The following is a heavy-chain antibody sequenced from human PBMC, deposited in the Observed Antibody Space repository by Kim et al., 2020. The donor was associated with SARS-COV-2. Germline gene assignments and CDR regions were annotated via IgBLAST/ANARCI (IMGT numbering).Heavy chain of an antibody. V-gene: IGHV3-23*01. Sequence: TNYADSVEGRLTITRDNSKHTLFLQMTSLRAEDTAIYYCAKDTGSRSFDYWGQGTLLTVSS. CDR2: T. J-gene: IGHJ4*02. CDR3: AKDTGSRSFDY. D-gene: IGHD2-15*01.